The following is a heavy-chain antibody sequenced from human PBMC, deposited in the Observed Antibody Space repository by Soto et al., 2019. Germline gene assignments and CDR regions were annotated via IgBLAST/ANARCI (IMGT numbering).Heavy chain of an antibody. CDR1: GFTFGSYA. CDR3: AKFRGPSYSYYSMDV. J-gene: IGHJ6*03. CDR2: ISGSGRTT. Sequence: EVQLLESVGGLVQPGGSLRLSCAASGFTFGSYAMNWLRQAPGRGLECVSFISGSGRTTYYADSVKGRFTVSRDNSKNTLYLQMNSLRAEDTALYYCAKFRGPSYSYYSMDVWGKGTTVTVSS. V-gene: IGHV3-23*01. D-gene: IGHD3-16*01.